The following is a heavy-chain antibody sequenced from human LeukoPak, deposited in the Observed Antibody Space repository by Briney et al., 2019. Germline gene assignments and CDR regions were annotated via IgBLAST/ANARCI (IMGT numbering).Heavy chain of an antibody. CDR3: ARMPSTGPPDL. J-gene: IGHJ2*01. D-gene: IGHD2-2*01. CDR1: GGSISSGGYY. Sequence: SETLSLTFTVSGGSISSGGYYWSWIRQPPGKGLEWIGYIYHSGSTYYNPSLKSRVTISVDRSKNQFSLKLSSVTAADTAVYYCARMPSTGPPDLWGRGTLVTVSS. V-gene: IGHV4-30-2*01. CDR2: IYHSGST.